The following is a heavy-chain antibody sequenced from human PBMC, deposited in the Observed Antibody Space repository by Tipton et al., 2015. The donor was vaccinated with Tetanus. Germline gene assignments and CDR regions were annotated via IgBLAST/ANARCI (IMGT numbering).Heavy chain of an antibody. V-gene: IGHV3-33*01. Sequence: SLRLSCAASGFTFSGYAMHWVRQAPGEGLEWVAVIWYDGSNKYYADSVKGRFTISRDNSKNTLYLQMDSLRGEDTAMYYCARDSRIAVAGGPLGVDYWGQGTLVTVSS. J-gene: IGHJ4*02. D-gene: IGHD6-19*01. CDR2: IWYDGSNK. CDR3: ARDSRIAVAGGPLGVDY. CDR1: GFTFSGYA.